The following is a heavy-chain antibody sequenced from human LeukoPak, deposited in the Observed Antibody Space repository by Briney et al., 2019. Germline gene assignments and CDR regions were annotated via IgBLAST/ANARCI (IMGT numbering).Heavy chain of an antibody. D-gene: IGHD3-10*01. V-gene: IGHV4-4*07. J-gene: IGHJ3*02. Sequence: SETLSLTCTVSGGSISSYYWSWIRQPAGKGLESIGHISTSGSTNYNPSLKSRGTMSLDTSRNQFSLKLNSVTAADTAVYYCAKSNGYGLVDIWGQGTMVTVSS. CDR3: AKSNGYGLVDI. CDR1: GGSISSYY. CDR2: ISTSGST.